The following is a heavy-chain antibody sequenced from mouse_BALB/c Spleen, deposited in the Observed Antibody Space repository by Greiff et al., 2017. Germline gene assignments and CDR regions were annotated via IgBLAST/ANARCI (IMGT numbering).Heavy chain of an antibody. V-gene: IGHV14-3*02. Sequence: VQLQQSGAELVKPGASVKLSCTASGFNIKDTYMHWVKQRPEQGLEWIGRIDPANGNTKYDPKFQGKATITADTSSNTAYLQLSSLTSEDTAVYYCARGGNYVGYAMDYWGQGTSVTVSS. CDR1: GFNIKDTY. CDR3: ARGGNYVGYAMDY. CDR2: IDPANGNT. D-gene: IGHD2-1*01. J-gene: IGHJ4*01.